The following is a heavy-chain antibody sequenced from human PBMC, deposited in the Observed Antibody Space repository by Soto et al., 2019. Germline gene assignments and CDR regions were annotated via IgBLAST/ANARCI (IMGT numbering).Heavy chain of an antibody. CDR2: IAYDGINK. V-gene: IGHV3-30-3*01. CDR1: GFTFNKFD. D-gene: IGHD1-26*01. CDR3: ARGDQYDILHRYYAMDV. Sequence: QVHLVESGGGVVQPGTSLRLSCVASGFTFNKFDRHWIRQTPDKRLQWVAFIAYDGINKYYTGSVKGRFSVSRDNSKNTVSLQMNNLGLEDTATYFCARGDQYDILHRYYAMDVWGPGTTVTISS. J-gene: IGHJ6*02.